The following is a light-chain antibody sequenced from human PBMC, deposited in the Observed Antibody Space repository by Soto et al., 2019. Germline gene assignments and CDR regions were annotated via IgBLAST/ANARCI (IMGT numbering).Light chain of an antibody. CDR3: SSYTSSSTLYV. Sequence: QSVLPQPASVSGSPGQSITISCTGTSSDVGGYNYVSWYQQHPGKAPKLMIYDVSNRPSRVSNRFSGSKSGNTASLTISGLQAEDEADYYCSSYTSSSTLYVFGTGTKVTVL. CDR1: SSDVGGYNY. V-gene: IGLV2-14*01. CDR2: DVS. J-gene: IGLJ1*01.